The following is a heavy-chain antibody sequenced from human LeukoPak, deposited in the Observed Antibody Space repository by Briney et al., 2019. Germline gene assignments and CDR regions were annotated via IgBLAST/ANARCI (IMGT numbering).Heavy chain of an antibody. D-gene: IGHD4-23*01. CDR1: GFTFSSYW. Sequence: PGGSLRLSCAASGFTFSSYWMSWVRQAPGKGLEWVANIKQDGSEKYYVDSVKGRFTISRDNAKNSLYLQMNSLRAEDTAVYYCARLRGAGGNVPNLFDYWGQGTLVTVSS. V-gene: IGHV3-7*01. CDR3: ARLRGAGGNVPNLFDY. CDR2: IKQDGSEK. J-gene: IGHJ4*02.